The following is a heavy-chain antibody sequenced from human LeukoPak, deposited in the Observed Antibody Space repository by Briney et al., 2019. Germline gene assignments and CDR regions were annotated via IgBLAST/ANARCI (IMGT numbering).Heavy chain of an antibody. CDR2: ITKYDGRV. CDR1: GFGVHTFA. J-gene: IGHJ4*02. D-gene: IGHD2-15*01. Sequence: PGGSLRLSCAVSGFGVHTFAMSWVRLAPGKGLEWLASITKYDGRVYYADSVRGRFTISRDNAKNSLYLQMNSLRGEDTAVYYCARLLGSCSSNSCPGALDYWGQGTLVTVSS. CDR3: ARLLGSCSSNSCPGALDY. V-gene: IGHV3-21*01.